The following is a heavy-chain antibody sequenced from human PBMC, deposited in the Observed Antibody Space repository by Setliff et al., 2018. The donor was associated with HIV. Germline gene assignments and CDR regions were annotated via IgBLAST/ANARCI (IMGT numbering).Heavy chain of an antibody. CDR3: ASPRLDWSFSHFDY. CDR2: IIPHFDAP. Sequence: SVKVSCKASGGTFTSSAISWVRQARGQGLEWMGAIIPHFDAPQYAQKFQGRVTITADQSTSTAYMELSGLTSEDTAFYYCASPRLDWSFSHFDYWGQGTPVTVSS. CDR1: GGTFTSSA. J-gene: IGHJ4*02. V-gene: IGHV1-69*13. D-gene: IGHD3-9*01.